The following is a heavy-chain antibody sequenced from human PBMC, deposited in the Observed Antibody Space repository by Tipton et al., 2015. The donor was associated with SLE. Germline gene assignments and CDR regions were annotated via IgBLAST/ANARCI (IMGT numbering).Heavy chain of an antibody. Sequence: SLRLSCAASGFTFSSYGMHWVRQTPGKGLEWVAFIRYDGSNRYYADSVKGRFTISRDNSKNTLYLQMNSLRAEDTAVYYCAKSHARGEWLLGHWGQGTLVTVSS. CDR2: IRYDGSNR. V-gene: IGHV3-30*02. CDR1: GFTFSSYG. CDR3: AKSHARGEWLLGH. D-gene: IGHD3-3*01. J-gene: IGHJ1*01.